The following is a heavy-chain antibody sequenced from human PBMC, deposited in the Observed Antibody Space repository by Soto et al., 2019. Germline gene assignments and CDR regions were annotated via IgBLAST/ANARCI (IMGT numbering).Heavy chain of an antibody. D-gene: IGHD6-13*01. J-gene: IGHJ4*02. V-gene: IGHV3-53*01. CDR3: ARASIAAAGYYFDY. CDR2: IYSGGST. CDR1: GFTVSTNY. Sequence: GGSLRLSCAASGFTVSTNYMSWVRQAPGKGLEWVSVIYSGGSTYYADSVKGRFTISRDNSRNTLYLQMNSLRAEDTAVYYCARASIAAAGYYFDYWGQGTLVTVSS.